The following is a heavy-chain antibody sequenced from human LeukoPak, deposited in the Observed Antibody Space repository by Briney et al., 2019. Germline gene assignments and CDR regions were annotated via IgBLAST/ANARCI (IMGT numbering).Heavy chain of an antibody. CDR2: ISAYNGNT. CDR3: ARRGLKVDY. D-gene: IGHD2-8*01. Sequence: ASVKVSCKTSGYTFSDYYIHWIRQAPGQGLEWMGWISAYNGNTNYAQKLQGRVTMTTDTSTSTAYMELRSLRSDDTAVYYCARRGLKVDYWGQGTLVTVSS. V-gene: IGHV1-18*04. J-gene: IGHJ4*02. CDR1: GYTFSDYY.